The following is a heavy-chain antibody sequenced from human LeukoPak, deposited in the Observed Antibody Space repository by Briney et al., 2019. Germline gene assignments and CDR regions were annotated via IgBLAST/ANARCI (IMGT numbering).Heavy chain of an antibody. D-gene: IGHD1-26*01. J-gene: IGHJ6*02. V-gene: IGHV3-74*01. CDR1: GFTISSYW. CDR2: INSDGSST. Sequence: HSGGSLRLSCAASGFTISSYWMHWVRQAPGKGLVWFSRINSDGSSTSYADSVKGRFTISRDNAKNTLYLQMNSLRAEDTAVYYCARDRGSLFWGQGTTVTVSS. CDR3: ARDRGSLF.